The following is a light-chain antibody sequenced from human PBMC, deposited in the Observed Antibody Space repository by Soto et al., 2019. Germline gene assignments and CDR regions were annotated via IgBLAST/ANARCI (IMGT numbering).Light chain of an antibody. CDR1: QTVSTNY. Sequence: EIVSTPSPGTLSLSPGARATLSCRASQTVSTNYLAWYKQNTGQDPRVLIYGASKRATGIPDRFSGSGSGTDFTLNIRRLEPEEFAVYGCQQYGSSPRTVGQGTKVDIK. V-gene: IGKV3-20*01. J-gene: IGKJ1*01. CDR3: QQYGSSPRT. CDR2: GAS.